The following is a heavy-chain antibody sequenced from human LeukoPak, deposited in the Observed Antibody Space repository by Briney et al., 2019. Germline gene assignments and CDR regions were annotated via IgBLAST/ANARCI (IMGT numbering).Heavy chain of an antibody. Sequence: GGSLRLSCAASGFTLNVYAMNWVRQAPGKGLEWVSTITSSGADTFYAASVKGRFTVSRDNSKNTVFLQMSRLRVEDTAVYYCAKQDILSGWGLWGQGTLVTVSS. CDR3: AKQDILSGWGL. J-gene: IGHJ4*02. CDR1: GFTLNVYA. CDR2: ITSSGADT. V-gene: IGHV3-23*01. D-gene: IGHD3-9*01.